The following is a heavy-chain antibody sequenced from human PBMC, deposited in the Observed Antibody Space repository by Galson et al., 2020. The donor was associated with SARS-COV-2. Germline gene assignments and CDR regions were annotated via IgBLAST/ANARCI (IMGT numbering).Heavy chain of an antibody. Sequence: ASVKVSCKASGYTFSNYYMHWVRQAPGQGLEYMGRIDPKTGVTHYAQKFKDRVTMTRDTSISTAYMDLSSLTSDDTAVYYCAKEIVGWSNNYWGQGSLVIVSS. J-gene: IGHJ4*02. CDR2: IDPKTGVT. CDR3: AKEIVGWSNNY. CDR1: GYTFSNYY. V-gene: IGHV1-2*06. D-gene: IGHD1-26*01.